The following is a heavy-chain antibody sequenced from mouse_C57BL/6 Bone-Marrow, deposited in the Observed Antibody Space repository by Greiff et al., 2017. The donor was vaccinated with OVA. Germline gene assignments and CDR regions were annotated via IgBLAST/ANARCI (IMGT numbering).Heavy chain of an antibody. D-gene: IGHD2-14*01. Sequence: EVQRVESGAELVKPGASVKLSCTASGFNITDYYMHWVKQRTEQGLEWIGRIDPEDGETKYAPKFQGKATITADTSSTTAYRQLSSLTAEDTAVYYCAREGYPYYFDYWGQGTTLTVSS. J-gene: IGHJ2*01. CDR2: IDPEDGET. CDR1: GFNITDYY. CDR3: AREGYPYYFDY. V-gene: IGHV14-2*01.